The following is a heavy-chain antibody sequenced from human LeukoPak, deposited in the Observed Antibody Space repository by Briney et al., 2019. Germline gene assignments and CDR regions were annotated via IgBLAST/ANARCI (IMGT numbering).Heavy chain of an antibody. J-gene: IGHJ6*03. CDR1: GYTFTSYD. V-gene: IGHV1-8*01. CDR3: ARGKRRGYCTNGVCGFPGYYYYMDV. D-gene: IGHD2-8*01. CDR2: MNPNSGNT. Sequence: ASVKVSCKASGYTFTSYDINWVRQATGQGLEWMGWMNPNSGNTGYAQKFQGRVTMTRNTSISTAYMELSSLRSEDTAVYYCARGKRRGYCTNGVCGFPGYYYYMDVWGRGTTVTVSS.